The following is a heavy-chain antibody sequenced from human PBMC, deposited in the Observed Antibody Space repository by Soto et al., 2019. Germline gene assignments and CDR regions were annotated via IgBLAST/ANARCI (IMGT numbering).Heavy chain of an antibody. CDR1: GGSFCGYD. J-gene: IGHJ3*02. Sequence: PSETLALTCAVYGGSFCGYDVTWIRQPPGKGLEWIGEINHSGSTNYNPSLKSRVTISVDTSKNQFSLKLSSVTAADTAVYYCARLGYSSSWYLLAAFDIWGQGTMVTVSS. CDR3: ARLGYSSSWYLLAAFDI. CDR2: INHSGST. D-gene: IGHD6-13*01. V-gene: IGHV4-34*01.